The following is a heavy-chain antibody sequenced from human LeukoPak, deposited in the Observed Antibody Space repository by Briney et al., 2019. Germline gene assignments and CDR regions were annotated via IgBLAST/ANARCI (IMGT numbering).Heavy chain of an antibody. Sequence: GGSLRLSCAASGFTFSSYAMSWVRQAPGKGLEWVSIISGSGGSTYYADSVKGRFTISRDNAKNSLYLQMNSLRAEDTAVYYCARDRFLEWLPHFDYWGQGTLVTVSS. V-gene: IGHV3-23*01. D-gene: IGHD3-3*01. J-gene: IGHJ4*02. CDR3: ARDRFLEWLPHFDY. CDR1: GFTFSSYA. CDR2: ISGSGGST.